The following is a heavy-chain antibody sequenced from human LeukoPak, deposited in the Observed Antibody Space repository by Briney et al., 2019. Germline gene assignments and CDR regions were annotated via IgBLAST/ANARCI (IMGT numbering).Heavy chain of an antibody. D-gene: IGHD4-17*01. CDR2: ISGSGGST. V-gene: IGHV3-23*01. CDR1: GFTFSSYA. J-gene: IGHJ5*02. Sequence: GGSLRLSCAASGFTFSSYAMSWVRQAPGKGLEWVSAISGSGGSTYYADSVKGRFTISRDNAKNSLYLQMNSLRAEDTAVYYCARTTVTTGRTNWFDPWGQGTLVTVSS. CDR3: ARTTVTTGRTNWFDP.